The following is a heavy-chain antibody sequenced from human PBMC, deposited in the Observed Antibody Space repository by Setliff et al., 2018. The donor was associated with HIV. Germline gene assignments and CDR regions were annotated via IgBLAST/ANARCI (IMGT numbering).Heavy chain of an antibody. Sequence: GGSLRLSCAASGFIFRNAWMSWVRQAPGKGLEWIGYIKSKTDGGTTDYAAPVKGRFTISRDDSKNTLYLQMNSLKTEDTAFYYCATHSTMRNWGQGTLVTVSS. V-gene: IGHV3-15*01. D-gene: IGHD3-22*01. CDR2: IKSKTDGGTT. CDR3: ATHSTMRN. J-gene: IGHJ4*02. CDR1: GFIFRNAW.